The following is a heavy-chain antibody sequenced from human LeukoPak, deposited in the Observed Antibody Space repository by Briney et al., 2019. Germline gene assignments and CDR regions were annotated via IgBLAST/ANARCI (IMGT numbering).Heavy chain of an antibody. V-gene: IGHV4-59*08. CDR2: IYYSGST. Sequence: SETLSLTCTVSGGSISSYYWSWIRQPPGRGLEWIGHIYYSGSTNYNPSLKSRVTMSVDMSKNQFSLKLSSVTAADTAVYYCARLTTPGFDYWGQGTLVTVSS. CDR1: GGSISSYY. D-gene: IGHD4-17*01. CDR3: ARLTTPGFDY. J-gene: IGHJ4*02.